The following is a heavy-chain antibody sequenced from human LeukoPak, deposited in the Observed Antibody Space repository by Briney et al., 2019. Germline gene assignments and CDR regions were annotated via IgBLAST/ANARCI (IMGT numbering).Heavy chain of an antibody. Sequence: PGGSLRLSCAASGFTFSSYPMSGFRQAPGKGLEWVSAISGSGGSTYSADSVKGRFTISRDNSKNTLYLQMNSLRAEDTAVYYCATPRGIAVAGRPIDYWGQGTLVTVSS. D-gene: IGHD6-19*01. CDR2: ISGSGGST. J-gene: IGHJ4*02. V-gene: IGHV3-23*01. CDR1: GFTFSSYP. CDR3: ATPRGIAVAGRPIDY.